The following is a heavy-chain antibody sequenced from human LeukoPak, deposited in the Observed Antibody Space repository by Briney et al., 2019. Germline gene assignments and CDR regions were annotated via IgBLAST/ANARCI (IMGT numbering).Heavy chain of an antibody. J-gene: IGHJ4*02. D-gene: IGHD6-19*01. CDR1: GFTFSSYW. CDR2: IKQDGSDK. Sequence: GGSLRLSCAASGFTFSSYWMSWVRQAPGKGLEWVANIKQDGSDKYYVDSVKGRFTISRDNAKNSLYLQMNSLRAEDTAVYYCASQQWLLSDFDYWGQGTLVTVSS. V-gene: IGHV3-7*01. CDR3: ASQQWLLSDFDY.